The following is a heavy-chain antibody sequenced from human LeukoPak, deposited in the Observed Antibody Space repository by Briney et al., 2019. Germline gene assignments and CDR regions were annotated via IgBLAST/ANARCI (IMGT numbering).Heavy chain of an antibody. CDR3: ARGPLESSGYRLPQDY. J-gene: IGHJ4*02. Sequence: GGSLRLSCAASGFTFSSYSMNWVRQAPGKGLEWVSSISSSDSYIYYADSVKGRFTISRDNAKNSLYLQMNSLRAEDTAVYYCARGPLESSGYRLPQDYWGQGTLVTVSS. D-gene: IGHD2-2*01. V-gene: IGHV3-21*01. CDR1: GFTFSSYS. CDR2: ISSSDSYI.